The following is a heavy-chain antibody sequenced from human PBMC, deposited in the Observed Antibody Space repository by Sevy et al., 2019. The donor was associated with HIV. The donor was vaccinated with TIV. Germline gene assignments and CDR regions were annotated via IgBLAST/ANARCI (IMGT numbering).Heavy chain of an antibody. CDR3: ARGPPQSPDSSGYYWFDP. D-gene: IGHD6-19*01. Sequence: ASVKVSCKASGGTFSTYAISWVRQAPGQGLEWMGGIIPIFGTANYAQNFQGRVTITADESTSTAYMELSSLRSEDTAVYYCARGPPQSPDSSGYYWFDPWGQGTVVTVSS. V-gene: IGHV1-69*13. CDR1: GGTFSTYA. CDR2: IIPIFGTA. J-gene: IGHJ5*02.